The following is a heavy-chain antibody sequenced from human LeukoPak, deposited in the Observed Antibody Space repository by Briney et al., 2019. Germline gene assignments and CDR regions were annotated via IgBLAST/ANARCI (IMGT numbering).Heavy chain of an antibody. D-gene: IGHD2-2*01. CDR2: IYYGGST. J-gene: IGHJ4*02. Sequence: PSETLSLTCTVSGGSVSSGSYYWSWIRQPPGKGLEWIGYIYYGGSTNYNPSLKSRVTISVDTSKNQFSLKLSSVTAADTAVYYCAREDGTRFDYWGQGTLVTVSS. CDR3: AREDGTRFDY. CDR1: GGSVSSGSYY. V-gene: IGHV4-61*01.